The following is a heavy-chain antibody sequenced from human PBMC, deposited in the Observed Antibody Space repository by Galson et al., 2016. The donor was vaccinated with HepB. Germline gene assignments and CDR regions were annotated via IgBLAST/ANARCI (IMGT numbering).Heavy chain of an antibody. CDR3: AKGWVEWLVQDHFDH. CDR2: ISYDGRNE. CDR1: GFTFNKYG. J-gene: IGHJ4*02. Sequence: SLRLSCAASGFTFNKYGMHWVRQAPDKGLEWVAVISYDGRNEYYGDSVKGRFTTSRDNSKNSVYLQINSLRAEDTAVYYCAKGWVEWLVQDHFDHWGQGTLGTVSP. V-gene: IGHV3-30*18. D-gene: IGHD6-19*01.